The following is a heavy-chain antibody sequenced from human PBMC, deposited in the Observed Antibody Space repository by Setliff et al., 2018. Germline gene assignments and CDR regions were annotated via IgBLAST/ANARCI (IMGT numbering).Heavy chain of an antibody. V-gene: IGHV1-2*04. CDR3: ARAGGSGWYFDAFDI. CDR1: GGTFSSYA. Sequence: WASVKVSCKASGGTFSSYAISWVRQAPGQGLEWMGWISAYNGNTNYAQKFQGWVTMTRDTSISTAYMELSRLRSDDTAVYYCARAGGSGWYFDAFDIWGQGTMVTVSS. CDR2: ISAYNGNT. D-gene: IGHD6-19*01. J-gene: IGHJ3*02.